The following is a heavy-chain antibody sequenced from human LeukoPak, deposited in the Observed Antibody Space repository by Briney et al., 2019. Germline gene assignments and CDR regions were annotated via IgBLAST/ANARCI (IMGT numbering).Heavy chain of an antibody. Sequence: SETLSLTCAVYGGSFSGYYWSWIRQPPGKGLEWVGEINHSGSTNYNPSLKSRATISVDTSKNQFSLKLSSVTAADTAVYYCARVGGRGGWPLTYYYYGMDVWGQGTTVTVSS. CDR1: GGSFSGYY. D-gene: IGHD3-16*01. CDR3: ARVGGRGGWPLTYYYYGMDV. V-gene: IGHV4-34*01. J-gene: IGHJ6*02. CDR2: INHSGST.